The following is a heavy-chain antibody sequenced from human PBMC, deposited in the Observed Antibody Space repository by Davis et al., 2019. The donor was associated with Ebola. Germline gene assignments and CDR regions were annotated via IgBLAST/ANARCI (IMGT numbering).Heavy chain of an antibody. CDR3: AAGGYSGYESDY. CDR1: GYTFTSYG. J-gene: IGHJ4*02. Sequence: AASVKVSCKASGYTFTSYGISWVRKAPGQGLEWMGGIIPIFGTANYAQKFQGRVTITADESTSTAYMELSSLRFEVTAVYYCAAGGYSGYESDYWGQGTLVTVSS. D-gene: IGHD5-12*01. V-gene: IGHV1-69*13. CDR2: IIPIFGTA.